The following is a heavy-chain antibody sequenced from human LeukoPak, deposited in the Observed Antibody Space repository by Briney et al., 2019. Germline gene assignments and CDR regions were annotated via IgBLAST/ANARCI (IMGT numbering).Heavy chain of an antibody. V-gene: IGHV1-24*01. CDR2: FDPEDGET. D-gene: IGHD6-6*01. Sequence: ASVKVSCKVSGYTLTELSMHWVRQAPGKELEWMGGFDPEDGETIYAQKFQGRVTMTEDTSTDTAYMELSSLRSEDTAVYYCATPTFIAARPGDYYYMDVWGKGTTVTVSS. J-gene: IGHJ6*03. CDR3: ATPTFIAARPGDYYYMDV. CDR1: GYTLTELS.